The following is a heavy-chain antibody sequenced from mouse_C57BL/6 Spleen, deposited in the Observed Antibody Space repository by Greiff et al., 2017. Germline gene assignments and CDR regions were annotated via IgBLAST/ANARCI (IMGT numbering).Heavy chain of an antibody. CDR2: ISGGGGNT. V-gene: IGHV5-9*01. D-gene: IGHD2-4*01. J-gene: IGHJ3*01. Sequence: EVKLVESGGGLVKPGGSLKLSCAASGFTFSSYTMSWVRQTPGKRLEWVATISGGGGNTYYPDSVKGRFTISRDNAKNTLYLQMSSLRSEDTALYYCARRFYDYDVWFAYWGQGTLVTVSA. CDR1: GFTFSSYT. CDR3: ARRFYDYDVWFAY.